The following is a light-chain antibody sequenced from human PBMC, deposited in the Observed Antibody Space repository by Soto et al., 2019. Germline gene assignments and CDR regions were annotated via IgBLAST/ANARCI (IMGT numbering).Light chain of an antibody. CDR3: ASWDDSLSYV. V-gene: IGLV2-14*01. Sequence: SVLTQPASVSGSPGQSITISCTGTSSDVGNYKYVSWYQQHPGKAPILMIYEVSNRPSGVSNRFSGSKSGNTASLTISGLQAEDETDYFCASWDDSLSYVFGTGTKVTV. J-gene: IGLJ1*01. CDR2: EVS. CDR1: SSDVGNYKY.